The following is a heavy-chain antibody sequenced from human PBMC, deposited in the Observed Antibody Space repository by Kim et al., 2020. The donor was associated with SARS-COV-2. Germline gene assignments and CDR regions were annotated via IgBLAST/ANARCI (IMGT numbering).Heavy chain of an antibody. Sequence: RFTISRDNSKNTLYLQMNSLRAEDTAVYYCARGWDIVVVTATTSGLVFDYWGQGTLVTVSS. J-gene: IGHJ4*02. V-gene: IGHV3-30*07. CDR3: ARGWDIVVVTATTSGLVFDY. D-gene: IGHD2-21*02.